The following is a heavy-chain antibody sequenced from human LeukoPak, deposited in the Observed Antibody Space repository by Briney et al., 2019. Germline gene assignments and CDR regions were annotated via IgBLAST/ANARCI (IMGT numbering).Heavy chain of an antibody. J-gene: IGHJ5*02. CDR3: AGEKRITMVRGARGWFDP. V-gene: IGHV3-21*01. CDR2: ISSSSSYI. D-gene: IGHD3-10*01. CDR1: GFTFSSYS. Sequence: GGSLRLSCAASGFTFSSYSMNWVRQAPGKGLEWVSSISSSSSYIYYADSVKGRFTISRDNAKNSLYLQMNSLRAEDTAVYYCAGEKRITMVRGARGWFDPWGQGTLVTVSS.